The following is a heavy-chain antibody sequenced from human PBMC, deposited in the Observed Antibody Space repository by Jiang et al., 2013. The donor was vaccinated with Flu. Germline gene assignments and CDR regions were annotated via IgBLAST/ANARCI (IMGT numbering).Heavy chain of an antibody. V-gene: IGHV5-51*01. CDR1: GYSFTSYW. CDR2: IYPGDSDT. D-gene: IGHD3-22*01. J-gene: IGHJ2*01. CDR3: ARPGGGYYDSSGYFDTYWYFDL. Sequence: VESGAEVKKPGESLKISCKGSGYSFTSYWIGWVRQMPGKGLEWMGIIYPGDSDTRYSPSFQGQVTISADKSISTAYLQWSSLKASDTAMYYCARPGGGYYDSSGYFDTYWYFDLWGRGTLVTVSS.